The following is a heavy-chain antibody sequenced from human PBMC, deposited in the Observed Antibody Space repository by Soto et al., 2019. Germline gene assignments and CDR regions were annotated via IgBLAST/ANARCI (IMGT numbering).Heavy chain of an antibody. CDR1: GYTFASYG. CDR3: ARGYPTAETSRIAVAGTLFAS. Sequence: GAAGKGSCKASGYTFASYGISWVRQAPGQGRGWMGWISAYNGNTNDAQKLQGRVTMTTDTSASTAYMGRRSLRSDGTAVYYCARGYPTAETSRIAVAGTLFASWGQGPLAPVS. J-gene: IGHJ5*01. V-gene: IGHV1-18*01. D-gene: IGHD6-19*01. CDR2: ISAYNGNT.